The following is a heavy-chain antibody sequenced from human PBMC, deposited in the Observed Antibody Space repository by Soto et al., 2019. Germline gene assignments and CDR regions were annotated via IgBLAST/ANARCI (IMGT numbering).Heavy chain of an antibody. V-gene: IGHV3-48*03. CDR1: GFTFSSYE. CDR2: ISSSGSTI. J-gene: IGHJ4*02. D-gene: IGHD6-6*01. Sequence: EGSLRLSCAASGFTFSSYEMNWVRQAPGKGLEWVSYISSSGSTIYYADSVKGRFTISRDNAKNSLYLQMNSLRAEDTAVYYCARQIAARSWTPPDYWGQGTLVTVSS. CDR3: ARQIAARSWTPPDY.